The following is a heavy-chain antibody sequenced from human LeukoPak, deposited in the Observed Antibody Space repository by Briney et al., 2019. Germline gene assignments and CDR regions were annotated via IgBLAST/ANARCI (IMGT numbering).Heavy chain of an antibody. CDR2: ISSSSSYI. CDR3: AKDRGCSSTSCYIMGYSYYYYYGMDV. Sequence: GGSLRLSCAASGFTFSSYSMNWVRQAPGKGLEWVSSISSSSSYIYYADSVKGRFTISRDNAKNSLYLQMNSLRAEDTALYYCAKDRGCSSTSCYIMGYSYYYYYGMDVWGQGTTVTVSS. CDR1: GFTFSSYS. D-gene: IGHD2-2*02. V-gene: IGHV3-21*04. J-gene: IGHJ6*02.